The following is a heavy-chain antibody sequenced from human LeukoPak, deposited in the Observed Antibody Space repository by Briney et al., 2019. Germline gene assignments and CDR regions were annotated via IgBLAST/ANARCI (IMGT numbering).Heavy chain of an antibody. V-gene: IGHV3-23*01. CDR1: GFTFSSYA. CDR3: AKGSAGSNYYLDY. CDR2: ITDSGGST. Sequence: GGSLRLSCAASGFTFSSYAMTWVRQAPGKGLEWVSGITDSGGSTYFTDSVKGRFTISRDNSKNTVYLQMNCLRPEDTAVYYCAKGSAGSNYYLDYWGQGTLVTVSS. D-gene: IGHD4-23*01. J-gene: IGHJ4*02.